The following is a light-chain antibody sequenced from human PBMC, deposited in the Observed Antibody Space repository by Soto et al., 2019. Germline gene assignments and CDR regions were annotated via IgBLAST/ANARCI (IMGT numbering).Light chain of an antibody. CDR1: QSVGSNY. CDR2: GAS. CDR3: QQYGSLSWT. Sequence: EIVLTQSRVPPPKSSVQITTLYCXXSQSVGSNYLAWYQQKPGQAPRILIFGASGRATGIPDRFSGSGSGTDFTLTISRLEPEDFAVYYCQQYGSLSWTFGQGTKVDIK. V-gene: IGKV3-20*01. J-gene: IGKJ1*01.